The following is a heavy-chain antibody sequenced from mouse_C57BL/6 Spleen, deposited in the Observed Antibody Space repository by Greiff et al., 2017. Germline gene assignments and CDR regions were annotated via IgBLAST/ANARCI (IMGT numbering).Heavy chain of an antibody. Sequence: QVQLQQPGAELVMPGASVKLSCKASGYTFTSYWMTWVKQRPGQGLEWIGEIDPSDSYTNYNQKFKGKSTLTVDKSSSTAYMQLSSLTSEDSAVYYCARGRTWFAYWGQGTLVTVSA. CDR2: IDPSDSYT. J-gene: IGHJ3*01. CDR1: GYTFTSYW. V-gene: IGHV1-69*01. CDR3: ARGRTWFAY.